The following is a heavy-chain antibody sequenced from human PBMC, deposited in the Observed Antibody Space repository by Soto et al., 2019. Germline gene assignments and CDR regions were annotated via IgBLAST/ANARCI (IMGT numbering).Heavy chain of an antibody. J-gene: IGHJ4*02. CDR3: ARGDSSSSEGRDYFDY. V-gene: IGHV3-11*06. D-gene: IGHD6-6*01. Sequence: GGSLRLSCAASGFTFSDYYMSWIRQAPGKGLEWVSYISSSSSYTNYADSVKGRFTISRDNAKNSLYLQMNSLRAEDTAVYYCARGDSSSSEGRDYFDYWGQGTLVTVSS. CDR1: GFTFSDYY. CDR2: ISSSSSYT.